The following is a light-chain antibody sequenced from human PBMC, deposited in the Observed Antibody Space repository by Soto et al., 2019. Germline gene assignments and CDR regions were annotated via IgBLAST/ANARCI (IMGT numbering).Light chain of an antibody. V-gene: IGLV1-44*01. CDR3: AAWDDSLNGLV. J-gene: IGLJ2*01. CDR1: SSNIGSNT. CDR2: SND. Sequence: QSVLTQPPSASGTPGQRLTIYCSGSSSNIGSNTVTWYQQLPGTAPKVLIHSNDRRPSGVPDRFSGSKSGTSASLAISGLLSDDEADYYCAAWDDSLNGLVFGGGTKRTVL.